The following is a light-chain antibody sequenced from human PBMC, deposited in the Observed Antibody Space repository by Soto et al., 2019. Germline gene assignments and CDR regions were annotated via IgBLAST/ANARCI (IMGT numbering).Light chain of an antibody. V-gene: IGKV3-15*01. CDR1: QSVSSN. CDR3: QQYNNWTPWT. Sequence: EIVMTQSPDTLSVSPGERATLSCRASQSVSSNLAWYQQKPGQAPRLLIYGAATRATGIPARFSGSGSGTELNLTISSLQSEDFAVDYCQQYNNWTPWTFGQGTKVEIK. J-gene: IGKJ1*01. CDR2: GAA.